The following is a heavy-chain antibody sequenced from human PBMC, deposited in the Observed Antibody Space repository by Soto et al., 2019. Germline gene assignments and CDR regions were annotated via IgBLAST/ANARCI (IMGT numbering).Heavy chain of an antibody. CDR2: LSGSGVSA. J-gene: IGHJ4*02. V-gene: IGHV3-23*01. Sequence: EVQLLESGGGLVQPGGSLRLSCAASGFTFSSYALSWVRQAPGKGLEWVSGLSGSGVSAYYADSVKGRFTISRDNTKNTLFLQMNSLRAEDTAVYYCARGGPVTTVTPFDHWGQGTLVTVSS. D-gene: IGHD4-17*01. CDR1: GFTFSSYA. CDR3: ARGGPVTTVTPFDH.